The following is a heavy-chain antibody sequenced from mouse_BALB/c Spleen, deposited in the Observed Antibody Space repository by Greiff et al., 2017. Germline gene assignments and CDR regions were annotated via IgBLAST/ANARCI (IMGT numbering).Heavy chain of an antibody. CDR2: ISSGSSTI. Sequence: EVQLVESGGGLVQPGGSRKLSCAASGFTFSSFGMHWVRQAPEKGLEWVAYISSGSSTIYYADTVKGRFTISRDNPKNTLFLQMTSLRSEDTAMYYCARYYYGSYAMDYWGQGTSVTVSS. J-gene: IGHJ4*01. V-gene: IGHV5-17*02. CDR1: GFTFSSFG. D-gene: IGHD1-1*01. CDR3: ARYYYGSYAMDY.